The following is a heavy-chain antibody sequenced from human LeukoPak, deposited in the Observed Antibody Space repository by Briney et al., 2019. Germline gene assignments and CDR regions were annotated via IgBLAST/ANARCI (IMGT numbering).Heavy chain of an antibody. J-gene: IGHJ6*03. CDR3: ARRVVVVAANYYYYMDV. V-gene: IGHV4-34*01. CDR1: GGSFSGYY. Sequence: SETLSLTCAVYGGSFSGYYWSWIRQPPGKGLEWIGEINHSGSTNYNPSLKSRVTISVDTSKNQFSLKLSSVTAADTAVYYCARRVVVVAANYYYYMDVWGKGTTVTVSS. D-gene: IGHD2-15*01. CDR2: INHSGST.